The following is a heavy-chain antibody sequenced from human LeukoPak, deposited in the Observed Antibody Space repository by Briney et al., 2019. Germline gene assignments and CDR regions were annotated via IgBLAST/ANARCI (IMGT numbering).Heavy chain of an antibody. CDR2: INHSGST. CDR3: ASPAAPNPYYYYGMDV. CDR1: GGSFSGYY. J-gene: IGHJ6*02. D-gene: IGHD2-2*01. Sequence: PSETLSLTCAVYGGSFSGYYWSWIRQPPGKVLEWIGEINHSGSTNYNQSLKSRVTISVDTSKNQFSLKLSSVTAADTAVYYCASPAAPNPYYYYGMDVWGQGTTVTVCS. V-gene: IGHV4-34*01.